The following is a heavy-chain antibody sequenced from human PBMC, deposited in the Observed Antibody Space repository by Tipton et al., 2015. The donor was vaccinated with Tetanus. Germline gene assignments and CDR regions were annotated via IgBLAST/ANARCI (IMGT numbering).Heavy chain of an antibody. CDR1: GGTFSSYA. CDR2: IIPILGIA. Sequence: QLVQSGPEVKKPGSSVKVSCKASGGTFSSYAISWVRQAPGQGLEWMGRIIPILGIANYAQKFQGRVTITADKSTSTAYMELSSLRSEDTAVYYCARDNTPNIVVVPAARSGSYGVDYWGQGTLVTVSS. CDR3: ARDNTPNIVVVPAARSGSYGVDY. V-gene: IGHV1-69*09. D-gene: IGHD2-2*01. J-gene: IGHJ4*02.